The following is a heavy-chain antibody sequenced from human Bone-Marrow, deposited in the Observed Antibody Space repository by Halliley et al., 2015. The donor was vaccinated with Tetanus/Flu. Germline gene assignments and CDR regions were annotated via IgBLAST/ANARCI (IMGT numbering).Heavy chain of an antibody. Sequence: QMQLVQSGAEVKKPGASVEISCKASGYTFTSYVMNWVRQAPGQRLEWMGWINAGNGDTKYSQKFQGRVTITSDTSASTAYMELSSLRSEDTAVYYCARGSGSYYGPFEYWGQGTLVTVSS. CDR1: GYTFTSYV. CDR2: INAGNGDT. CDR3: ARGSGSYYGPFEY. J-gene: IGHJ4*02. V-gene: IGHV1-3*01. D-gene: IGHD1-26*01.